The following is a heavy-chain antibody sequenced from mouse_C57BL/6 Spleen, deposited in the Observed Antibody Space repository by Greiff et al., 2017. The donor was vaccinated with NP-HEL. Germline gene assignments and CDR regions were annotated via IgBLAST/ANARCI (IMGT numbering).Heavy chain of an antibody. J-gene: IGHJ2*01. D-gene: IGHD1-1*01. CDR3: ARDYGGSSYDY. CDR2: INPYNGGT. CDR1: GYTFTDYY. V-gene: IGHV1-19*01. Sequence: EVQLQQSGPVLVKPGASVKMSCKASGYTFTDYYMNWVKQSHGKSLEWIGVINPYNGGTSYNQKFNGKATLTVDKSSSTAYMELNSLTSEASAVYYCARDYGGSSYDYWGQGTTLTVSS.